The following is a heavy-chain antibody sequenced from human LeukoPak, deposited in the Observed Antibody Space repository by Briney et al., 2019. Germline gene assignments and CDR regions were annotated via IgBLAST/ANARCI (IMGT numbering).Heavy chain of an antibody. CDR2: ISSSSSYI. D-gene: IGHD5-12*01. Sequence: GGSLRLSCAASGFTFSSYSMNWVRQAPGKGLEWVSSISSSSSYIYYADSVKGRITISRDNAKNSLYLQMNSLRAEDTAVYYCARLGAHSGYDYAPFDYWGQGTLVTVSS. CDR1: GFTFSSYS. V-gene: IGHV3-21*01. J-gene: IGHJ4*02. CDR3: ARLGAHSGYDYAPFDY.